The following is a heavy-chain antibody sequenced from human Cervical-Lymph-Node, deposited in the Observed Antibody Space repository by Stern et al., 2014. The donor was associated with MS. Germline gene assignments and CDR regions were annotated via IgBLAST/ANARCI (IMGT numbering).Heavy chain of an antibody. V-gene: IGHV5-51*03. CDR3: ARGISSGGSSYYFDY. Sequence: VQPAESGAELTKAGESLKISCKDSIYRFTSYSPAWVRHMPANGLERMGILYPGDSDTRSSPPSQGQATLSADKSIGTAFLQWSSLKASDTAMYYCARGISSGGSSYYFDYWGQGTLVTVSS. CDR2: LYPGDSDT. D-gene: IGHD6-19*01. CDR1: IYRFTSYS. J-gene: IGHJ4*02.